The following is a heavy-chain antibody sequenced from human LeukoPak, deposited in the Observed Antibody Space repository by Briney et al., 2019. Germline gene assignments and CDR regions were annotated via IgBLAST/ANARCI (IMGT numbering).Heavy chain of an antibody. J-gene: IGHJ6*02. D-gene: IGHD3-10*01. CDR1: GFTFNNYA. Sequence: GGSLRLSCAASGFTFNNYAMSWVRQAPGKGLEWVSATDGSGSSTYYADSVKGRFTISRHNSKNTLYLHMDSLRAEDTAVYYCAKYYYGSGNSYDMDVWGQGTTVTVSS. CDR2: TDGSGSST. V-gene: IGHV3-23*05. CDR3: AKYYYGSGNSYDMDV.